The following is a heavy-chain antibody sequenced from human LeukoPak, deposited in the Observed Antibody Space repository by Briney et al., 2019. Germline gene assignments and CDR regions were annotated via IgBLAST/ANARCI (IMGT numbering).Heavy chain of an antibody. CDR2: ISYDGRKR. CDR1: GFTFRSYG. Sequence: PGGSLRLSCAASGFTFRSYGMHWARQAPGKGLEWLAVISYDGRKRYYGDSVKGRFTISRDNSKKTLYLQMNGLRAEDTAVYYSAKSHLYYFERSPYYFREYFDNWGQGALVTVSS. D-gene: IGHD3-22*01. V-gene: IGHV3-30*18. J-gene: IGHJ4*02. CDR3: AKSHLYYFERSPYYFREYFDN.